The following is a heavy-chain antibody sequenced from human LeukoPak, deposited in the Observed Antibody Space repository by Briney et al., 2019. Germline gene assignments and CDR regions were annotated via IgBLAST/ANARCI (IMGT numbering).Heavy chain of an antibody. Sequence: SETLSLTCSVSGGSISKYYWSWIRQPRGTGLEWIGYIYYDGSTSYNPSLKSRVTISLDPSKKQFSLNLTSVTAADTGVYYCARDYGSGRSVAADAFDIWGQGTVVTVSS. CDR2: IYYDGST. D-gene: IGHD3-10*01. CDR1: GGSISKYY. J-gene: IGHJ3*02. V-gene: IGHV4-59*01. CDR3: ARDYGSGRSVAADAFDI.